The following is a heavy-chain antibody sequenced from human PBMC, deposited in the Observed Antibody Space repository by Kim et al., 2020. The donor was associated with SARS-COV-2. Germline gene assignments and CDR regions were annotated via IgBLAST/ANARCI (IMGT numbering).Heavy chain of an antibody. CDR3: ARIGRDGYNSQTPGYFDL. Sequence: SETLSLTCAVYGGSFSGYYWSWIRQPPGKGLEWIGEINHSGSTNYNPSLKSRVTISVDTSKNQFSLKLSSVTAADTAVYYCARIGRDGYNSQTPGYFDLWGRGTLVTVSS. CDR1: GGSFSGYY. V-gene: IGHV4-34*01. J-gene: IGHJ2*01. CDR2: INHSGST. D-gene: IGHD5-12*01.